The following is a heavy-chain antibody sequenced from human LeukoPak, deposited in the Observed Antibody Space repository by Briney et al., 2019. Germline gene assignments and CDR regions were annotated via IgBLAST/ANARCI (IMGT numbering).Heavy chain of an antibody. CDR1: GGSFSGYY. Sequence: PSETLSLTCAVYGGSFSGYYWSWIRQPPGKGLEWIGEINHSGSTNYNPSLKSRVTISVDTSKNQFSLKLSSVTAADTAVCYCARLPISGSYTLNDYWGQGTLVTVSS. CDR2: INHSGST. D-gene: IGHD1-26*01. J-gene: IGHJ4*02. V-gene: IGHV4-34*01. CDR3: ARLPISGSYTLNDY.